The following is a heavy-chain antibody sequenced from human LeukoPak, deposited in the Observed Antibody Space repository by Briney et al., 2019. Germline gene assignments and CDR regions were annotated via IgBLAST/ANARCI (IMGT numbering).Heavy chain of an antibody. CDR3: ARIPWGGSNEFDY. D-gene: IGHD3-16*01. CDR2: IIPIFGTA. Sequence: ASVKVSCKASGGTFSSYAISWVRQAPGQGLEWMGGIIPIFGTANYAQKFQGRVTITADESTSTAYMELSSLRSEDTAVYYCARIPWGGSNEFDYWGQGTLVTVSS. J-gene: IGHJ4*02. V-gene: IGHV1-69*13. CDR1: GGTFSSYA.